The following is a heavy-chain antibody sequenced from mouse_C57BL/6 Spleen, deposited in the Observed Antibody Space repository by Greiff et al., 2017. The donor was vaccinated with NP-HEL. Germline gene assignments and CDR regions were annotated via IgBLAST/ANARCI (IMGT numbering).Heavy chain of an antibody. CDR2: IDPETGGT. CDR1: GYTFTDYE. CDR3: TRRKTDYYGSSYDYFDY. D-gene: IGHD1-1*01. J-gene: IGHJ2*01. Sequence: VQLQESGAELVRPGASVTLSCKASGYTFTDYEMHWVKQTPVHGLEWIGAIDPETGGTAYNQKFKGKAILTADKSSSTAYMELRSLTSEDSAVYYCTRRKTDYYGSSYDYFDYWGQGTTLTVSS. V-gene: IGHV1-15*01.